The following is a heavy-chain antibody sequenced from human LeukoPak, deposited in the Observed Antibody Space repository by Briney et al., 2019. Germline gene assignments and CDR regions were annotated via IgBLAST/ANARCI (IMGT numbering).Heavy chain of an antibody. CDR1: GFTFRDLF. V-gene: IGHV3-11*04. CDR2: ISGSGDTI. Sequence: GGSLRLSCAASGFTFRDLFITYIRQAPGKGLEWLSYISGSGDTIFYADSVRGRFTISRDDAKNSVHLQMNSLRLDDTAVYYCARIRSPRDAFDVWGQGTMVTVSS. J-gene: IGHJ3*01. CDR3: ARIRSPRDAFDV. D-gene: IGHD3-16*01.